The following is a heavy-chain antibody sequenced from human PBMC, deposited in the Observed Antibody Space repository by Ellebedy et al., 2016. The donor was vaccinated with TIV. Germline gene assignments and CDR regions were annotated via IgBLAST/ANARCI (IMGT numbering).Heavy chain of an antibody. D-gene: IGHD5-18*01. J-gene: IGHJ4*02. V-gene: IGHV1-3*01. CDR2: INAGPANT. CDR3: ARSGDTSMAFTPYLDY. CDR1: GYTFSTYA. Sequence: AASVKVSCKASGYTFSTYAMHWVRQAPRHRLEWLGWINAGPANTKYSQKFQGRVTITRDTSASTAYMELSSLRSEDTAVYYCARSGDTSMAFTPYLDYWGQGTLVTVSS.